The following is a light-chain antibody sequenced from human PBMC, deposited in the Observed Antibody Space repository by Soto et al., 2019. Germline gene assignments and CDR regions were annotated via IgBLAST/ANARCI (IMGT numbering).Light chain of an antibody. CDR3: CSFAGSNTFV. Sequence: QSVLTQPASVSGSPGQSITLSCTGTSSDVGRYNLVSWYQQHPGKAPKLMIYEGSKRPSGVSNRFSGSKSGNTASLTISGLQAEDEADYYCCSFAGSNTFVFGTGTKLTVL. J-gene: IGLJ1*01. V-gene: IGLV2-23*03. CDR2: EGS. CDR1: SSDVGRYNL.